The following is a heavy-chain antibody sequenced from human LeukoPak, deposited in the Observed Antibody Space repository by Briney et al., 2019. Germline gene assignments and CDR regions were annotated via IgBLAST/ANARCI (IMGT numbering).Heavy chain of an antibody. CDR1: GGSIRSGGYY. Sequence: PSEILSLTCNVSGGSIRSGGYYWGWIRQPPGQGLEWIATIYYTGSTYSNPSLKSRVTISVETSKNQFSLKLSSVTAADTAVYYCARVTGYMIEDYFDYWGQGTLVTVSS. CDR2: IYYTGST. CDR3: ARVTGYMIEDYFDY. D-gene: IGHD3-22*01. J-gene: IGHJ4*02. V-gene: IGHV4-39*07.